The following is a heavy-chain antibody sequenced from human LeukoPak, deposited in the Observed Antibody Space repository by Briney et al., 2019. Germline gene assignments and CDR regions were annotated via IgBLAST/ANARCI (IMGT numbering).Heavy chain of an antibody. V-gene: IGHV3-23*01. CDR1: GFTFSSYA. J-gene: IGHJ4*02. CDR2: ISGSGYST. D-gene: IGHD1-26*01. Sequence: PGGSLRLSCAASGFTFSSYAVSWVRQAPGKGLEWVSAISGSGYSTYYADSVKGRFTISRDNSKNTLYLQMNSLRAEDTALYFCAQWSRYFDYWGQGTLVTVSS. CDR3: AQWSRYFDY.